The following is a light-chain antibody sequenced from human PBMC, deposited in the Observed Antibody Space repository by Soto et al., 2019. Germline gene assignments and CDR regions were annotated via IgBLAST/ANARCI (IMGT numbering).Light chain of an antibody. J-gene: IGKJ4*01. CDR3: KHYNNQPLT. CDR2: GAS. Sequence: EIVMTQSPATLSVSPGERATVSSRASQSVSSDLAWYQHKPGQAPRLLIYGASTRATGIPVRFSGSGSGTDFTLAISSLQSEDFAVYYCKHYNNQPLTFGGGTKVDIK. V-gene: IGKV3-15*01. CDR1: QSVSSD.